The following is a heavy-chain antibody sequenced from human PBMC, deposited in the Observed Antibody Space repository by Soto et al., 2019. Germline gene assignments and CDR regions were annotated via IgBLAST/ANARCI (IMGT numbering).Heavy chain of an antibody. CDR2: VSANNGHT. J-gene: IGHJ6*02. CDR3: ARDIESVTAKHFFYYYAMDV. V-gene: IGHV1-18*01. CDR1: GFTFSNYG. Sequence: WASVKVSCKASGFTFSNYGLNWVRQAPGQGLEWMGWVSANNGHTNYAQNLQGRVSMTTDTSTSTAYTELRGLTFDDTAVYYCARDIESVTAKHFFYYYAMDVWGQGTTVTVSS. D-gene: IGHD2-8*01.